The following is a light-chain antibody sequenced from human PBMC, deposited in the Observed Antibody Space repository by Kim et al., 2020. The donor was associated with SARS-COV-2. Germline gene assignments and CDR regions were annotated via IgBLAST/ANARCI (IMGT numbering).Light chain of an antibody. CDR1: SLRSYY. Sequence: SSELTQDPAVSVALGQTVRITCQGDSLRSYYASWYQQKPGQAPVLVIYGKNNRPSGIPDRFSGSSPGNTASLTITGAQAEDEADYYCNSRDSSGNPLYVFGTGTKVTVL. V-gene: IGLV3-19*01. CDR2: GKN. CDR3: NSRDSSGNPLYV. J-gene: IGLJ1*01.